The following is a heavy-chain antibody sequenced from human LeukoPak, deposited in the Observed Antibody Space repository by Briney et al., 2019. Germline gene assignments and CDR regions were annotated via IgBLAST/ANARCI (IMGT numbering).Heavy chain of an antibody. CDR1: VGTFSSYA. V-gene: IGHV1-69*05. D-gene: IGHD3-3*01. J-gene: IGHJ6*03. Sequence: SVKVSCKASVGTFSSYAISWVRQAPGQGLEWMGGIIPIFGTANYAQKFRGRVPITTDESTSTAYMELSSLRSEDTAVYDCATSCHDFWGGYPHYYYYMDVWGKGTTVTVSS. CDR2: IIPIFGTA. CDR3: ATSCHDFWGGYPHYYYYMDV.